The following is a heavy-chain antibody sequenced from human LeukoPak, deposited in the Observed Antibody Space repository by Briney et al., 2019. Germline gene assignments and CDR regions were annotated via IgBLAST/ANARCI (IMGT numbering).Heavy chain of an antibody. CDR2: ITSSSTV. J-gene: IGHJ4*02. D-gene: IGHD3-9*01. Sequence: GGSLRLPCAASGFTFSNYSMNWVRQAPGKGLEWVSYITSSSTVYYAGSVKGRFTISRDNAKNSLYLQMNSLRAEDTAVYYCARTYYDILTGYPYFDYWGQGTLVTVSS. CDR3: ARTYYDILTGYPYFDY. CDR1: GFTFSNYS. V-gene: IGHV3-48*04.